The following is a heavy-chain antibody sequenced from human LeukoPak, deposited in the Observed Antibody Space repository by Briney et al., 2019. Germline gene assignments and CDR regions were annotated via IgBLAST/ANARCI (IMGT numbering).Heavy chain of an antibody. J-gene: IGHJ4*02. V-gene: IGHV1-24*01. D-gene: IGHD4-17*01. CDR2: FDPEDGET. CDR1: GYTLTELS. CDR3: ARMPVLYGDLTVDY. Sequence: GASVKVSCKVSGYTLTELSMHWVRQAPGKGLEWMGGFDPEDGETIYAQKFQGRVTMTEDTSTDTAYMELSSLRSDDTAVYYCARMPVLYGDLTVDYWGQGTLVTVSS.